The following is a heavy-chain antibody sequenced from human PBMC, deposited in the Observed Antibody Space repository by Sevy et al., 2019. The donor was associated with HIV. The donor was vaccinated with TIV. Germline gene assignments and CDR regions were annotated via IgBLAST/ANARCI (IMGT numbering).Heavy chain of an antibody. D-gene: IGHD2-2*02. CDR2: IIPIFGTA. CDR3: ARVRHLYCSSTSCYTDYYYYYMDV. CDR1: GGTFSSYA. J-gene: IGHJ6*03. Sequence: ASVKVSCKASGGTFSSYAISWVRQAPGQGLEWMGGIIPIFGTANYAQKFQGRVTITADESTSTAYMELSSLRSEDTAVYYCARVRHLYCSSTSCYTDYYYYYMDVWGKGTTVTVSS. V-gene: IGHV1-69*13.